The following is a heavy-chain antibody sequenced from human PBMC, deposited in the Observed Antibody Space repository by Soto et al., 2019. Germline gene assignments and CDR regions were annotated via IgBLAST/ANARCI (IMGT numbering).Heavy chain of an antibody. CDR3: ARDTPAAGTDYYYGMDV. CDR2: IIPIFDTA. D-gene: IGHD6-13*01. CDR1: GGTFSSYA. J-gene: IGHJ6*02. V-gene: IGHV1-69*06. Sequence: SVKVSCKASGGTFSSYAISWVRQAPGQGLEWMGGIIPIFDTANYAQKFQGRVTITADKSTSTAYMELSSLRSEDTAVYYCARDTPAAGTDYYYGMDVWGQGTTVTVSS.